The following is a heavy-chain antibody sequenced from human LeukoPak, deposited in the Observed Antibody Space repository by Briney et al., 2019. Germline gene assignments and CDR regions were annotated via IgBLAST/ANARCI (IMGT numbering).Heavy chain of an antibody. J-gene: IGHJ5*02. V-gene: IGHV4-39*06. CDR1: GGSISNYY. D-gene: IGHD3-22*01. CDR2: IYYSGST. CDR3: ARTPIYYYDNSGYFT. Sequence: SETLSLTCTVSGGSISNYYWGWIRQPPGEGLEWIGSIYYSGSTYYNSSLQSRVTISVHMSNNQFALKLSSVTAADTAVYYCARTPIYYYDNSGYFTWGQGTLVTVSS.